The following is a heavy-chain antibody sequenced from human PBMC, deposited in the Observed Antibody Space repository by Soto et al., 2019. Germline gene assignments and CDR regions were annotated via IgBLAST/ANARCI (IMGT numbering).Heavy chain of an antibody. Sequence: HPGGSLRLSCAASGFTFSSYAMSWVRQAPGKGLEWVSAISGSGGSTYYADSVKGRFTISRDNSKNTLYLQMNSLRAEDTAVYYCAKARGYDYVWGSSDAFYIWGQGTRVTVSS. D-gene: IGHD3-16*01. CDR1: GFTFSSYA. J-gene: IGHJ3*02. CDR2: ISGSGGST. V-gene: IGHV3-23*01. CDR3: AKARGYDYVWGSSDAFYI.